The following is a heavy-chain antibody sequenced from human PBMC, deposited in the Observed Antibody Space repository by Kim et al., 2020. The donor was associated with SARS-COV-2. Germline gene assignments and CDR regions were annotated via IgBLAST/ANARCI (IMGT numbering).Heavy chain of an antibody. V-gene: IGHV5-51*01. D-gene: IGHD2-2*01. J-gene: IGHJ4*02. CDR1: GYSFTSYW. Sequence: GESLKISCKGSGYSFTSYWIGWVRQMPGKGLEWMGIIYPGDSDTRYSPSFQGQVPISADKSISTAYLQWSSLKASDTAMYYCERVVVPAVAHFDYWGQGTLVTVSS. CDR3: ERVVVPAVAHFDY. CDR2: IYPGDSDT.